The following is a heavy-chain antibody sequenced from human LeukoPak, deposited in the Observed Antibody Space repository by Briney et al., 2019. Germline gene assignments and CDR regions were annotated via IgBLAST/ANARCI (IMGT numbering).Heavy chain of an antibody. CDR1: GYTFTGYY. CDR3: ASSTFPLTTYYYDSSGYLDYFDY. J-gene: IGHJ4*02. Sequence: ASVKVSCKASGYTFTGYYMHWVRQAPGQGLEWTGRINPNSGGTNYAQKFQGRVTMTRDTSISTAYMELSRLRSDDTAVYYCASSTFPLTTYYYDSSGYLDYFDYWGQGTLVTVSS. CDR2: INPNSGGT. V-gene: IGHV1-2*06. D-gene: IGHD3-22*01.